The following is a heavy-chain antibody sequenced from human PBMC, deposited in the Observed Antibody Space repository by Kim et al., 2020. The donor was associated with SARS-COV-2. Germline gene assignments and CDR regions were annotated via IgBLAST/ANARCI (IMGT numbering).Heavy chain of an antibody. D-gene: IGHD3-22*01. CDR3: ARHYDSSGYYYDAFDI. J-gene: IGHJ3*02. CDR2: IYYSGST. CDR1: GGSISSSSYY. Sequence: SETLSLTCTVSGGSISSSSYYWGWIRQPPGKGLEWIGSIYYSGSTYYNPSLKSRVTISVDTSKNQFSLKLSSVTAADTAVYYCARHYDSSGYYYDAFDIWGQGTMVTVSS. V-gene: IGHV4-39*01.